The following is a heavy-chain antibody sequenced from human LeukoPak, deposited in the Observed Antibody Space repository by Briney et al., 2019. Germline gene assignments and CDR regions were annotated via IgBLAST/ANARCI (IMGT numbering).Heavy chain of an antibody. CDR1: GTSISSGAYS. D-gene: IGHD3-3*01. Sequence: SETLSLTCTVSGTSISSGAYSWSWVRQHPGKGLECIAYIYYSGNTYYNPSLKRRVTISVDTSKNQFSLKLSSVTAADTAVYYCARTITIFGALGYFDYWGQGTLVTVSS. CDR2: IYYSGNT. CDR3: ARTITIFGALGYFDY. J-gene: IGHJ4*02. V-gene: IGHV4-31*03.